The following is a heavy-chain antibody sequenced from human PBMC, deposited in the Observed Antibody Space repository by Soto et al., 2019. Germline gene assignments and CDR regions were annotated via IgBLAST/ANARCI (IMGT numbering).Heavy chain of an antibody. CDR1: GYTFTAYY. CDR3: APRRGGYSTNWDGGFDS. V-gene: IGHV1-2*02. D-gene: IGHD7-27*01. Sequence: QVPLEQSGAEVKKPGASVKVSCKASGYTFTAYYMHWVRQAPGQRLEWMGWINPTSGGTNYAQNFQGRVIMTRDTSISTAYMELSGLTFDDTAVFYCAPRRGGYSTNWDGGFDSWGQGTLITVSS. J-gene: IGHJ4*02. CDR2: INPTSGGT.